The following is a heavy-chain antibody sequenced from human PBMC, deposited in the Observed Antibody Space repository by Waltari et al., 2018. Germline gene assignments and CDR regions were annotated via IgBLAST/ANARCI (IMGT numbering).Heavy chain of an antibody. Sequence: QVQLVQSGTEVKKPGASVKVSCKASGYTFTTYGISWFRQAPGQRPEWMGWISGKNGSTKDAQRFHDRVTMTTDTSTDTAYMELRSRTADDTAVDYCAGCSWRPDYYYYGMDVWGQGTTVTVSS. CDR2: ISGKNGST. CDR3: AGCSWRPDYYYYGMDV. CDR1: GYTFTTYG. V-gene: IGHV1-18*01. J-gene: IGHJ6*02. D-gene: IGHD3-3*01.